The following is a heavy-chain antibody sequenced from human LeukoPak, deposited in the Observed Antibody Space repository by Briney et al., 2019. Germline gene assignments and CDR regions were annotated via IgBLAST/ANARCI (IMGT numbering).Heavy chain of an antibody. CDR3: AGELWFGELLRGAFDI. D-gene: IGHD3-10*01. Sequence: ETLSLTCTVSGGSISSYYWSWIRQPPGKGLEWIGYIYYSGSTNYNPSLKSRVTISVDTSKNQFSLKLSSVTAADTAVYYCAGELWFGELLRGAFDIWGQGTMVTVSS. J-gene: IGHJ3*02. CDR2: IYYSGST. V-gene: IGHV4-59*01. CDR1: GGSISSYY.